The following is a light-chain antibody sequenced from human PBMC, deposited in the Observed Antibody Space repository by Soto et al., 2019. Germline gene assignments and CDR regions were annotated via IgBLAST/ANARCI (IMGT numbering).Light chain of an antibody. CDR3: QQYGGSPIP. CDR1: QSVSNTY. Sequence: EIVLTQSAGTLSLSPGERATLSCRASQSVSNTYLAWYQQKPGQAPRLLIYDASSRATGIPDRFSGSGSGTDFTLTISRLEPEDFAVYYCQQYGGSPIPFGLRTRLEIK. CDR2: DAS. V-gene: IGKV3-20*01. J-gene: IGKJ5*01.